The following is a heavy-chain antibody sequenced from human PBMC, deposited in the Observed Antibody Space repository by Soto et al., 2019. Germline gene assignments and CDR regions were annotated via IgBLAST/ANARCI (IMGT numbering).Heavy chain of an antibody. Sequence: QVELQESGPGLVKTSGALSLTCAVSGGSISSGHWCSWVRQPPGEGLEWIGEIFQSGTTNYNPSVESRVIISMDKSKNQFSLEVISVTAADTAVYFCARHISVAGTRGFDYWGQGTQVTVSS. CDR2: IFQSGTT. CDR3: ARHISVAGTRGFDY. CDR1: GGSISSGHW. D-gene: IGHD6-19*01. J-gene: IGHJ4*02. V-gene: IGHV4-4*02.